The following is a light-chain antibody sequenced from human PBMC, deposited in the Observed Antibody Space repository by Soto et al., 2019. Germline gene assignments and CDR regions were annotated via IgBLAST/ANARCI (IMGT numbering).Light chain of an antibody. J-gene: IGKJ2*01. V-gene: IGKV4-1*01. CDR3: QQHFSPPFT. CDR2: WAS. CDR1: QSVLYSSNNRNH. Sequence: DIVMTQSPDSLAVSLGERATINCKSSQSVLYSSNNRNHLAWYQQKPGQPPKLLFYWASTRESGVPDRFSGGGSGTDFTLTISSLQAEDVAVYYCQQHFSPPFTFGQGTHLEIK.